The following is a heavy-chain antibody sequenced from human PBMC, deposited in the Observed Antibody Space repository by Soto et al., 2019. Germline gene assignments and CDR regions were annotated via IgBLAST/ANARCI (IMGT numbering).Heavy chain of an antibody. CDR2: IIPILGIA. CDR3: ARSVAAAGNWFDP. J-gene: IGHJ5*02. D-gene: IGHD6-13*01. Sequence: QVQLVQSGAEVKKPGSSVKVSCKASGGTFSSYTISWVRQAPGQGLEWMGRIIPILGIANYAQKFQGRVTITADKSTSTAYMELSSLRSEDTAVYYCARSVAAAGNWFDPWGKGTLVTVSS. V-gene: IGHV1-69*02. CDR1: GGTFSSYT.